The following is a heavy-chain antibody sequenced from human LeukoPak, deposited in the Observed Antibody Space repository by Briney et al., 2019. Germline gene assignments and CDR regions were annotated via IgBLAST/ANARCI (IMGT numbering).Heavy chain of an antibody. V-gene: IGHV1-18*01. Sequence: GASVKVSCKASGYTFTSYGVSWVRQAPGQGLEWMRWISGSNGNTNYAQKLQGRVTMTTDTSTSTAYMELRSLRSDDTAVYYCARYPLSYSSNWHYYFDYWGQGTLLTVSS. J-gene: IGHJ4*02. CDR1: GYTFTSYG. CDR3: ARYPLSYSSNWHYYFDY. D-gene: IGHD6-13*01. CDR2: ISGSNGNT.